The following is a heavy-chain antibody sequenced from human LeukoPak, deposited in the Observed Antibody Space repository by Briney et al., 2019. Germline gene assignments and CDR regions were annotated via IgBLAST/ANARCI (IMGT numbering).Heavy chain of an antibody. CDR1: GFTFSSYS. V-gene: IGHV3-21*01. CDR3: ARDAGDDSCGYSY. J-gene: IGHJ4*02. CDR2: ISSSSSYI. D-gene: IGHD5-18*01. Sequence: GGSLRLSCAASGFTFSSYSMNWVRQAPGKGLEWVSSISSSSSYIYYADSVKGRFTISRDNAKNSLYLQMNSLRAEDTAVYYCARDAGDDSCGYSYWGQGTLVTVSS.